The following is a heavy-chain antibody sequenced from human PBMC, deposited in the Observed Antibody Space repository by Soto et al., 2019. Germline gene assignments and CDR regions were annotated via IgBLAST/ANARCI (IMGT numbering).Heavy chain of an antibody. V-gene: IGHV1-8*01. CDR1: GYAFTTYD. Sequence: QVQLVQSGAEVKKPGASVKVSCKASGYAFTTYDINWVRQATGQGPEWMGWMNPNSGHTVYAQKFQGRVTVTRDTTINTAYMELSSLRSEDTPVYYCARGSIWFGGYGMDVWGQGTTVTVSS. CDR3: ARGSIWFGGYGMDV. D-gene: IGHD3-10*01. CDR2: MNPNSGHT. J-gene: IGHJ6*02.